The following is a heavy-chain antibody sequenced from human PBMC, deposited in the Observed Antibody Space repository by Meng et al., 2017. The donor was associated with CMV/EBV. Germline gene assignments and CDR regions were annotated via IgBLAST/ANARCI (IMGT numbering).Heavy chain of an antibody. J-gene: IGHJ6*02. CDR2: IYSGGST. CDR1: GFTVSSNY. D-gene: IGHD2-2*01. CDR3: ARAEGEYQLHPYYYGMDV. V-gene: IGHV3-66*02. Sequence: GESLKISCAASGFTVSSNYMSWVRQAPGKGLEWVSVIYSGGSTNYADSVKGRFTISRDNSKNTLYLQMNSLRAEDTAVYYCARAEGEYQLHPYYYGMDVWGQGTTVTVSS.